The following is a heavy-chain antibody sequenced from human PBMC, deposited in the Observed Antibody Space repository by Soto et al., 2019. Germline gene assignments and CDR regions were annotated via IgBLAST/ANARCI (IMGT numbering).Heavy chain of an antibody. CDR2: INGGGGGT. Sequence: PGGSLRLSCAASGFTLSSSAMSWVRQAPGEGLEWVSAINGGGGGTYYADSVKGRFTISRDNSNNTLHLQMTSLRAEDSAVYFCAKGIYYDSSAYYQYWGRGTLVTVSS. V-gene: IGHV3-23*01. J-gene: IGHJ4*02. D-gene: IGHD3-22*01. CDR3: AKGIYYDSSAYYQY. CDR1: GFTLSSSA.